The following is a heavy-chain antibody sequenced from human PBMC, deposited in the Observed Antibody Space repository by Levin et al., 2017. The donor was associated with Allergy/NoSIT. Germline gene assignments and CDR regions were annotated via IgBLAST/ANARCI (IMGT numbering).Heavy chain of an antibody. J-gene: IGHJ6*02. CDR2: ISGSGGST. D-gene: IGHD4-23*01. Sequence: PGGSLRLSCAASGFTFSSYAMSWVRQAPGKGLEWVSAISGSGGSTYYADSVKGRFTISRDNSKNTLYLQMNSLRAEDTAVYYCAKETTVVTRYYYGMDVWGQGTTVTVSS. CDR3: AKETTVVTRYYYGMDV. V-gene: IGHV3-23*01. CDR1: GFTFSSYA.